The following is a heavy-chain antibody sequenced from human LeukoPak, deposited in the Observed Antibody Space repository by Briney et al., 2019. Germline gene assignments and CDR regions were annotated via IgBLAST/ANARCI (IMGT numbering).Heavy chain of an antibody. J-gene: IGHJ4*02. CDR1: GGSISSYY. D-gene: IGHD4-23*01. CDR2: IYYSGST. V-gene: IGHV4-59*01. Sequence: SETLSLTCTVSGGSISSYYWSWIRQPPGKGLEWIGYIYYSGSTNYNPSLKSRVTISVDTSKNQFSLKLSSVTAADTAVYYCARSYGGYVDYWGQGTLVTVSS. CDR3: ARSYGGYVDY.